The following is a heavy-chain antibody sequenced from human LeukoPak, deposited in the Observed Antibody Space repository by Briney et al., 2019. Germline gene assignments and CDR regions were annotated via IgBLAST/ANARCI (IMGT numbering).Heavy chain of an antibody. CDR3: ATLISGWSLY. CDR2: IKQDGVEI. V-gene: IGHV3-7*01. Sequence: GGSLRLSCAASGFTFSSYWMSWVRQAPGKGLEWVANIKQDGVEINYVDSVKGRFTISRDNAKKSLYLQMNSLRAEDTAVYYCATLISGWSLYWGQGTLVTVSS. D-gene: IGHD6-19*01. CDR1: GFTFSSYW. J-gene: IGHJ4*02.